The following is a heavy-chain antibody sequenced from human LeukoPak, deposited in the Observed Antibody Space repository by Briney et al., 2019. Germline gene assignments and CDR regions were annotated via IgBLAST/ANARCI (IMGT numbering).Heavy chain of an antibody. J-gene: IGHJ1*01. D-gene: IGHD6-19*01. CDR3: ARVVAGTKDFQH. CDR2: AYYGGST. Sequence: PSETLSLTCTASGCPISSPNHFWGWVRPPPGKGLEWIVNAYYGGSTYSNQSLKSRVTMSAATTKNQFSLTLSSVTAADTAVYYCARVVAGTKDFQHWGQGTLVTVSS. V-gene: IGHV4-39*01. CDR1: GCPISSPNHF.